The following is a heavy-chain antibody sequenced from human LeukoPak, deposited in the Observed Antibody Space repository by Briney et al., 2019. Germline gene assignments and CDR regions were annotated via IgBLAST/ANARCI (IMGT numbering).Heavy chain of an antibody. Sequence: ASVKVSCKASGYTFTSYDINWVRQATGQGLEWMGWMNPNSGNTGYAQKFQGRVTITRNTSISTACMELSSLRSDDTAVYYCARRYKYYIDVWGKGTTVTVSS. J-gene: IGHJ6*03. CDR2: MNPNSGNT. D-gene: IGHD1-14*01. CDR3: ARRYKYYIDV. V-gene: IGHV1-8*03. CDR1: GYTFTSYD.